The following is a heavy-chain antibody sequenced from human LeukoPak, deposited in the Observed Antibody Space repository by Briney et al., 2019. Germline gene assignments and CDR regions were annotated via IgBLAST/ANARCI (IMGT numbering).Heavy chain of an antibody. D-gene: IGHD2-2*01. CDR2: IKQDGSEK. Sequence: GGSLRLSCAASGFTFSSYWMSWVRQAPGKGLEWVANIKQDGSEKYYVDSVKGRFTISRGNAKNSLYLQMNSLRAEDTAVYYCASNLQLGYCSSTSCHRGDYWGQGTLVTVSS. V-gene: IGHV3-7*01. CDR1: GFTFSSYW. J-gene: IGHJ4*02. CDR3: ASNLQLGYCSSTSCHRGDY.